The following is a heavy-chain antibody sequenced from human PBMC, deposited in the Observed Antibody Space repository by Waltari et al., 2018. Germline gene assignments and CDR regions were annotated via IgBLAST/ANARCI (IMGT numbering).Heavy chain of an antibody. CDR2: IYYSGST. V-gene: IGHV4-39*07. D-gene: IGHD6-6*01. CDR1: GGSISSSSYY. Sequence: QLQLQESGPGLVKPSETLSLTCTVSGGSISSSSYYWGWIRQPPGKGLEWIGSIYYSGSTYYNPSLKSRVSISVDTSKNQFSLKLSSVTAADTAVYYCARDSSSSSGLNYWGQGTLVTVSS. CDR3: ARDSSSSSGLNY. J-gene: IGHJ4*02.